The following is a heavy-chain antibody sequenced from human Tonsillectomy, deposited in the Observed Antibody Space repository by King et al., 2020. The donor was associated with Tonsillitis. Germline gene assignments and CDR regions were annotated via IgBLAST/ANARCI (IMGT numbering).Heavy chain of an antibody. V-gene: IGHV4-39*07. CDR2: IYYSGST. Sequence: VQLQESGPGLVKPSETLSLTCTVSGGSISSSSYYWGWIRQPPGKGLEWIGSIYYSGSTYYNPSLKSRVTISVDTSKHQFSLKLSSVTAADTAVYYCARDQGIAARPHQYYFDYWGQGTLVTVSS. J-gene: IGHJ4*02. CDR3: ARDQGIAARPHQYYFDY. CDR1: GGSISSSSYY. D-gene: IGHD6-6*01.